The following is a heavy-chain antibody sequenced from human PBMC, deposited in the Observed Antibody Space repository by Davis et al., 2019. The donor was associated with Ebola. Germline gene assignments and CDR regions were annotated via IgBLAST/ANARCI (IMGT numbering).Heavy chain of an antibody. Sequence: ASVKVSCKASGYTFTSYDINWVRQATGQGLEWMGWMNPNSGNTGYAQKFQGRVTITRNTSISTAYMELSSLRSEDTAVYYCARGGGTGTARPYYFDYWGQGTLVTVSS. D-gene: IGHD1-1*01. V-gene: IGHV1-8*03. J-gene: IGHJ4*02. CDR2: MNPNSGNT. CDR3: ARGGGTGTARPYYFDY. CDR1: GYTFTSYD.